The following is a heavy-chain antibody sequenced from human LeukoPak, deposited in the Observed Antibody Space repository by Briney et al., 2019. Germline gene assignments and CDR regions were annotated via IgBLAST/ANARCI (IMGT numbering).Heavy chain of an antibody. CDR3: ARNVGYYYGSGSYRDY. CDR2: INHSGST. CDR1: GGSFSGYY. J-gene: IGHJ4*02. Sequence: PSETLSLTCAVYGGSFSGYYWSWIRQPPGKGLEWIGEINHSGSTNYNPSLKSRVTISVDTSKNQFSLKLSSVTAADTAVYYCARNVGYYYGSGSYRDYWGQGTLVTVSP. D-gene: IGHD3-10*01. V-gene: IGHV4-34*01.